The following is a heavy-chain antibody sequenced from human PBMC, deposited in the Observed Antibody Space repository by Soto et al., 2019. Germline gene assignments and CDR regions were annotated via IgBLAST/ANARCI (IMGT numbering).Heavy chain of an antibody. D-gene: IGHD6-19*01. Sequence: GGSLRLSCAASGFNFSSFGMHWVRQAPGKGLEWVALMSHDGSSKYYQDSLKGRFTISRDKSKNTLYLQMSSLRVEDTAVYYCAKDRGWSSADLEYWGQGTLVTVSS. CDR3: AKDRGWSSADLEY. CDR1: GFNFSSFG. J-gene: IGHJ4*02. V-gene: IGHV3-30*18. CDR2: MSHDGSSK.